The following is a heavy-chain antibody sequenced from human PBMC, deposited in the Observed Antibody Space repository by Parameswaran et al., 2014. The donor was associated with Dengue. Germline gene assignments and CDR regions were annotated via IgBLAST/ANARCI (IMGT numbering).Heavy chain of an antibody. V-gene: IGHV3-7*01. J-gene: IGHJ4*02. CDR2: IKQDGSEK. D-gene: IGHD3-10*01. Sequence: VRQAPGKGLEWVANIKQDGSEKYYVDSVKGRFTISRDNAKNSLYLQMNSLRAEDTAVYYCARVSWALLLGVRGGGLDYWGQGTLVTVSS. CDR3: ARVSWALLLGVRGGGLDY.